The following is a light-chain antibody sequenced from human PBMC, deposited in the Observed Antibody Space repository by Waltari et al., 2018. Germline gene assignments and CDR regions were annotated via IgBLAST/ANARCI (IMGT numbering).Light chain of an antibody. CDR2: GAS. Sequence: DIVLTQSPATLSLSPGERATLSCRASQSVNTYLAWYQQKPGQAPRLLIYGASNRDTGIPARFSGSGSGTDFTLTISTLEPEDFAVYYCQQRRNWPLTFGGGTKVEIK. CDR1: QSVNTY. J-gene: IGKJ4*01. V-gene: IGKV3-11*01. CDR3: QQRRNWPLT.